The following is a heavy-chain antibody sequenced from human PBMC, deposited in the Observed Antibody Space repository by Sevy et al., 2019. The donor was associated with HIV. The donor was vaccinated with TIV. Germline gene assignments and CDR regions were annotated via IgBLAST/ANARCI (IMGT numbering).Heavy chain of an antibody. CDR3: ARTYIVVVVAATPGWFDP. Sequence: SETLSLTCAVYGGSFSGYYWSWIRQPPGKGLEWIGEINHSGSTNYNPSLKSRVTISVDTSKNQFSLKLSSVTAADMAVYYCARTYIVVVVAATPGWFDPWGQGTLVTVSS. J-gene: IGHJ5*02. D-gene: IGHD2-15*01. CDR1: GGSFSGYY. V-gene: IGHV4-34*01. CDR2: INHSGST.